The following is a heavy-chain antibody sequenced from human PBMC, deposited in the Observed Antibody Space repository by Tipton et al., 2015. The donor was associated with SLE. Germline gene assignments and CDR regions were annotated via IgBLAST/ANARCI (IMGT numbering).Heavy chain of an antibody. CDR2: IYTRGST. CDR1: NGSISNSY. V-gene: IGHV4-4*07. J-gene: IGHJ4*02. CDR3: ARESETVATQFDY. Sequence: TLSLTCTVSNGSISNSYWSWIRQPAGKGLEWIGRIYTRGSTDYNPSLKSRVTISVDTSKNQVSLRLTSVTAADTAVYYCARESETVATQFDYWGRGTLVIVSS. D-gene: IGHD5-12*01.